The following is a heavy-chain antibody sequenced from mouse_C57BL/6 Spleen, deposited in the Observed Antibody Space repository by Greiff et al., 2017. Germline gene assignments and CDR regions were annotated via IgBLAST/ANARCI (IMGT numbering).Heavy chain of an antibody. Sequence: VQLQQSGAELVKPGASVKMSCKASGYTFTSYWITWVKQRPGQGLEWIGDIYPGSGSTNYNEKFKSKATLTVDTSSSTDYMQRSSLTSEDSAVYYCARLHSNYGYFDVWGTGTTVTVSS. V-gene: IGHV1-55*01. CDR1: GYTFTSYW. D-gene: IGHD2-5*01. J-gene: IGHJ1*03. CDR3: ARLHSNYGYFDV. CDR2: IYPGSGST.